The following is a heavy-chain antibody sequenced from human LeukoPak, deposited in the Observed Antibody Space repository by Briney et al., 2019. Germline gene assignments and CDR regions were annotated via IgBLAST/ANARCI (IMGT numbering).Heavy chain of an antibody. CDR3: ARDSTPYYGDVYYFDY. V-gene: IGHV3-7*01. J-gene: IGHJ4*02. CDR1: RFTLISYW. D-gene: IGHD4-17*01. CDR2: IKQDGSEK. Sequence: GGSLRLFCAASRFTLISYWMSWVRHARGEGREWVANIKQDGSEKYYVDSLKGRFTISRDNAENSLYLQMNSLRAENTALYYCARDSTPYYGDVYYFDYWGQGTLVTVSS.